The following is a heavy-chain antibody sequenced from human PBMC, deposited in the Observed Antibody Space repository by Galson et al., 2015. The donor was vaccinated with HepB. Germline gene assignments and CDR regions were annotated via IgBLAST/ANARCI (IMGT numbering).Heavy chain of an antibody. D-gene: IGHD6-19*01. Sequence: SLRLSCAASDFNFSNYGIHWVRQAPGKGLEWVAVIWYDGSNRYYADSVKGRFTISRDNSRNMVYLQMNSLRTEDTAVYFCARDSRYSSVWSPRPLDYWGQGTLATVSS. CDR1: DFNFSNYG. CDR2: IWYDGSNR. V-gene: IGHV3-33*01. J-gene: IGHJ4*02. CDR3: ARDSRYSSVWSPRPLDY.